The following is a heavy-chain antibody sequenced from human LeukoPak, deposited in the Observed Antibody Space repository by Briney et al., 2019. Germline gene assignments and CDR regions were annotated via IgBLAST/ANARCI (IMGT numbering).Heavy chain of an antibody. CDR1: GFTFSSYA. V-gene: IGHV3-30-3*01. CDR2: ISYDGSNK. Sequence: PGRSLRLSCAASGFTFSSYAMHWVRQAPGKGLEWVAVISYDGSNKYYADSVKGRFTISRDNSKSTLYLQMNSLRAEDTAVYYCAIPDRGWGQGTLVTVSS. J-gene: IGHJ4*02. CDR3: AIPDRG.